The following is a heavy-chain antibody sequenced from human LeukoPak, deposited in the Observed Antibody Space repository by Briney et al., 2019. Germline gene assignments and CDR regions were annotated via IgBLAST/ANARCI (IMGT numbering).Heavy chain of an antibody. CDR3: ARGPWWLLSTYFDY. J-gene: IGHJ4*02. V-gene: IGHV3-23*01. Sequence: PGGSLRLSCAASGFTFSSYAMSWVRQAPGKGLEWVSAISGSGGSTYYADSVKGRFTISRDNSKNTLYLQMNSLRAEDTAVYYCARGPWWLLSTYFDYWGQGTLVTVSS. CDR2: ISGSGGST. D-gene: IGHD3-22*01. CDR1: GFTFSSYA.